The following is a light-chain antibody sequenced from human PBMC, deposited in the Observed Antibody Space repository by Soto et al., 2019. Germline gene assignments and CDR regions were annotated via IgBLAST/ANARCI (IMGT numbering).Light chain of an antibody. CDR2: DAS. Sequence: EIVMTQSPATLSVSPGERATLSCRASQSVNRNLAWYQQKPGQAPRLLIYDASTRATGIPARFSGSGSGTDFTLTISSLQSEDFAVYYCQQYNNYYTFGQGTKLEI. CDR3: QQYNNYYT. CDR1: QSVNRN. V-gene: IGKV3-15*01. J-gene: IGKJ2*01.